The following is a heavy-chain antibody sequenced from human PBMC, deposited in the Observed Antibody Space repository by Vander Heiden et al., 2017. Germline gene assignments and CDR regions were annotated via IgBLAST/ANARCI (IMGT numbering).Heavy chain of an antibody. Sequence: EVQLLESVGGLVQPGGSLRLSCAASGFTFSSYAMSWVRQAAGKGLEGVSAISGSGGRKYYADAGKGRFTISRDNSKNTLYRQMKRLRAEETAVYYCAKMNSSSWYAYFDYWGQGTLVTVSS. CDR2: ISGSGGRK. J-gene: IGHJ4*02. D-gene: IGHD6-13*01. CDR3: AKMNSSSWYAYFDY. CDR1: GFTFSSYA. V-gene: IGHV3-23*01.